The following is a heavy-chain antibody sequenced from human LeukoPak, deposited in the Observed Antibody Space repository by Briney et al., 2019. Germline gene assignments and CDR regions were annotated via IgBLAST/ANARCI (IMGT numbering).Heavy chain of an antibody. V-gene: IGHV3-21*01. CDR2: ISSSSSYI. Sequence: GGSLRLSCAASGFTFSSYSMNWVRQAPGKGLEWVSSISSSSSYIYYADSVKGRFTISRDNAKNSLYLQMNSLRDDDTAVYYCARDRDSYSGSPPEAFDIWGQGTMVTVSS. CDR1: GFTFSSYS. CDR3: ARDRDSYSGSPPEAFDI. D-gene: IGHD1-26*01. J-gene: IGHJ3*02.